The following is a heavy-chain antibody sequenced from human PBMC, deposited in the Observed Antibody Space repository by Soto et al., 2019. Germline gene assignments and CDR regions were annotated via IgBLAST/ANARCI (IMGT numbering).Heavy chain of an antibody. J-gene: IGHJ4*02. CDR2: INGSGGSI. D-gene: IGHD5-12*01. V-gene: IGHV3-23*01. CDR3: AKTYSGYDYADY. Sequence: EVQLLESGGGLVQPGGSLRLSCAASGFTFSYYAMSWVRQAPGKGLEWVSDINGSGGSIYYAESVKGRFTISRDNSKNTVYLQMNSLRAEDTAIYYCAKTYSGYDYADYWGQGTLVTVSS. CDR1: GFTFSYYA.